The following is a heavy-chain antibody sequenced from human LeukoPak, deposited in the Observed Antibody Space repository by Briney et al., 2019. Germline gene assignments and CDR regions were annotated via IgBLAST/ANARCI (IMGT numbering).Heavy chain of an antibody. CDR1: GGSISCYY. CDR2: IYSSGST. CDR3: ARDIVGASHWFDP. D-gene: IGHD1-26*01. Sequence: SETLSLTCTVSGGSISCYYWSWIRQPAGKGLEWIGRIYSSGSTNYNRSLKSRVTMSVDTSKNQFSLKLSSVTAADTAVYYCARDIVGASHWFDPWGQGTLVAVSS. V-gene: IGHV4-4*07. J-gene: IGHJ5*02.